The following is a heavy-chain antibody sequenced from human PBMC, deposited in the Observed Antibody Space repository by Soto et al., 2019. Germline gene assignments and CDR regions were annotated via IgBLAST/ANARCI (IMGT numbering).Heavy chain of an antibody. CDR3: ARGPVVVLNDFES. V-gene: IGHV1-69*02. J-gene: IGHJ4*02. CDR1: GGTFRNYP. D-gene: IGHD2-15*01. CDR2: IFPLTDIP. Sequence: QVQLVQSGTEVKKPGSSVKVSCKASGGTFRNYPINWVRQAPGHGLAWMGSIFPLTDIPDYAQNFQARLTMSAGKATSTAYMELSSLTSDDTAMYFWARGPVVVLNDFESWGQGTLVTVSS.